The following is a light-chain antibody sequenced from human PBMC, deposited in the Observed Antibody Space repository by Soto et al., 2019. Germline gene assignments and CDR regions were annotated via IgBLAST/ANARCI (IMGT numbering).Light chain of an antibody. J-gene: IGKJ4*01. V-gene: IGKV3-15*01. CDR1: QTVSNN. CDR3: QQYNQWPLT. Sequence: EIVMTQSPATLSVSPGEKATLSCRASQTVSNNLAWYQQKPGQAPRLLIYFASTRATGIPARFSGSGSGTEFTLTISSIQSEDFAVYYCQQYNQWPLTFGGGTKAETK. CDR2: FAS.